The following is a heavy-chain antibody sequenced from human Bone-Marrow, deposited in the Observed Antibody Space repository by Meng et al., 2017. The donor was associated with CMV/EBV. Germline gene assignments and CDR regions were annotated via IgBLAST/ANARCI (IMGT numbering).Heavy chain of an antibody. J-gene: IGHJ4*02. CDR1: GFSVSSYY. CDR3: ATSWGTFDN. Sequence: GESLKISCAASGFSVSSYYVSWVRQGPGKGLEWISIAYSAWSTYYADSVKGRFTISRDNAKNTLYLQMNSLRAEDTAVYYCATSWGTFDNWGQGTLVTVSS. D-gene: IGHD3-16*01. CDR2: AYSAWST. V-gene: IGHV3-53*01.